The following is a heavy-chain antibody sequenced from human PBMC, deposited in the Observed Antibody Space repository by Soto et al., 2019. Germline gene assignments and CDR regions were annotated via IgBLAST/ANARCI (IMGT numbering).Heavy chain of an antibody. CDR1: GFTFSRYW. J-gene: IGHJ4*02. CDR3: AKADYSYSWAPGDY. D-gene: IGHD6-13*01. Sequence: GGSLRLSCAASGFTFSRYWMSWVRQAPGKGLEWVANIKQDGSEKYYVDSVKGRFTISRDNAKNTLYLQMNSLRVEDSALYYCAKADYSYSWAPGDYWGQGTLVTVSS. CDR2: IKQDGSEK. V-gene: IGHV3-7*05.